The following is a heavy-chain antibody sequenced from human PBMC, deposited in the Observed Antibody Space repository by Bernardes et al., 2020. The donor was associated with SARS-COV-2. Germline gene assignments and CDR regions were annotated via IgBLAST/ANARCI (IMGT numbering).Heavy chain of an antibody. CDR2: INTNTGNP. D-gene: IGHD6-13*01. CDR3: AREVWGSSSWYNHLGN. CDR1: GYTFTSYA. J-gene: IGHJ4*02. V-gene: IGHV7-4-1*02. Sequence: ASVKVSCKASGYTFTSYAMNWVRQAPGQGLEWMGWINTNTGNPTYAQGFTGRFVFSLDTSVSTAYLQISSLKAEDTAVYYCAREVWGSSSWYNHLGNWGQGTLVTVSS.